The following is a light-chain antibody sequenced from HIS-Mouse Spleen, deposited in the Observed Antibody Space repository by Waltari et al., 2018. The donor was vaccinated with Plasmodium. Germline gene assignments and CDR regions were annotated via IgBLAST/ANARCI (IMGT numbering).Light chain of an antibody. J-gene: IGKJ2*01. CDR1: QSVLYSSNNKKY. CDR3: QQYYSTPPYT. CDR2: WAS. V-gene: IGKV4-1*01. Sequence: DIVMTQSPDSLAVSLGERATINCKSSQSVLYSSNNKKYLAWYPQKPGQPPKLLIYWASTRESGVPDRFSGSGSGTDFTLTISSLQAEDVAVYYCQQYYSTPPYTFGQGTKLEIK.